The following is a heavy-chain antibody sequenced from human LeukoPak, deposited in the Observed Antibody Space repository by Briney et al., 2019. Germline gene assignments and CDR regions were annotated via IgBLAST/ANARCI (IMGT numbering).Heavy chain of an antibody. D-gene: IGHD3-3*01. CDR1: GYTFTSYD. J-gene: IGHJ6*02. CDR2: MNPNSGNT. Sequence: GASVTVSYKASGYTFTSYDINWVRQAAGQGGEWMGWMNPNSGNTGYAQKFQGRVTMTRNTSISTAYMELSSLRSEDTAVYYCSVPMYYDFWSGYSHYYYYYGMDVWGQGTTVTVSS. V-gene: IGHV1-8*01. CDR3: SVPMYYDFWSGYSHYYYYYGMDV.